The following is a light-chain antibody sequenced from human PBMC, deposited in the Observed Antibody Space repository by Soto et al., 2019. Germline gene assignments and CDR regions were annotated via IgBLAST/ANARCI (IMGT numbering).Light chain of an antibody. CDR3: QQYNNLPYT. V-gene: IGKV3-15*01. Sequence: EIVMTQSPATLSVSPGERATLSCRASQSVSSNLAWYQQKPGQAPRLLIYGASTRATGIPARFSGSGSGTEFNLTISSLQSEDFAVYYCQQYNNLPYTFGQGTKLEIK. J-gene: IGKJ2*01. CDR2: GAS. CDR1: QSVSSN.